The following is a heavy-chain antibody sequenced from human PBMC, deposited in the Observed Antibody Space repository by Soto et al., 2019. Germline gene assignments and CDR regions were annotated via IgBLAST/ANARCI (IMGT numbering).Heavy chain of an antibody. D-gene: IGHD6-19*01. CDR1: GVSVSSNSDA. V-gene: IGHV6-1*01. J-gene: IGHJ6*02. CDR2: AYYRSKWYN. Sequence: LAQTLSLTSDISGVSVSSNSDAWNWIRQSPSRGIELLGRAYYRSKWYNDYAVSVKSQITIDPAASNNQFSLHLNSVPPEDTAVYYCARGASPYSSRGLDVWVQGTTVTVSS. CDR3: ARGASPYSSRGLDV.